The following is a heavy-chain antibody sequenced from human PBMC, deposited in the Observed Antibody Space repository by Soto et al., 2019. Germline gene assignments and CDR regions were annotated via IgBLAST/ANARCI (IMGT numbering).Heavy chain of an antibody. J-gene: IGHJ4*02. CDR1: GYTFTSYA. V-gene: IGHV1-3*01. Sequence: GASVKVSCKASGYTFTSYAMHWVRQAPGQRLEWMGWINAGNGNTKYSQKFQGRVTITRDTSASTAYMELSSLRSEDTAVYYCARPSPYCSSTSCPGDYWGQGTLVTVSS. D-gene: IGHD2-2*01. CDR2: INAGNGNT. CDR3: ARPSPYCSSTSCPGDY.